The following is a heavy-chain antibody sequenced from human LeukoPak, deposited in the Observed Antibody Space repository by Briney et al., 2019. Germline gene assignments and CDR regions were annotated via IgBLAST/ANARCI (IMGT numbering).Heavy chain of an antibody. V-gene: IGHV4-34*01. CDR2: INHSGST. CDR1: GXSFSDYY. D-gene: IGHD6-19*01. Sequence: SSETLSLTCAVYGXSFSDYYWSWIRQPPGKGLEWIGEINHSGSTNYNPSLKSRVTISVGTSKNQFSLKLSSVTAADTAVYYCAREIKADIAVTGTVDYWGQGTLVTVSS. CDR3: AREIKADIAVTGTVDY. J-gene: IGHJ4*02.